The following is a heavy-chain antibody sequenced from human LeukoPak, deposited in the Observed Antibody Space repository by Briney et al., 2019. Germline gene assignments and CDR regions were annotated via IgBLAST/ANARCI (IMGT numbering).Heavy chain of an antibody. CDR2: ISGSGSST. CDR3: AKDQQRYCSGGSCLNSFDY. Sequence: AGGSLRLSCAASGFTFSSYAMSWVRQAPGKGLEWVSAISGSGSSTYYADSVKGRFTIFRDNSKNTLYLQMNSLRAEDTAVYYCAKDQQRYCSGGSCLNSFDYWGQGTLVTVSS. D-gene: IGHD2-15*01. CDR1: GFTFSSYA. J-gene: IGHJ4*02. V-gene: IGHV3-23*01.